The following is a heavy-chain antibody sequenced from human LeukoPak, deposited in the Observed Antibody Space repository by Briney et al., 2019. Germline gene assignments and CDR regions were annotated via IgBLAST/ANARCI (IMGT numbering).Heavy chain of an antibody. V-gene: IGHV3-33*01. CDR2: IFSNGVNK. CDR1: GFTLGYHG. CDR3: ARHRGSIFEGYMDV. J-gene: IGHJ6*03. D-gene: IGHD3-9*01. Sequence: GTSLRLSCAASGFTLGYHGMHWVRQAPGKGLEWVAIIFSNGVNKYYADSMKDRSTISRDTSKNTLFLEMESLRTEDTAVYYCARHRGSIFEGYMDVWGKGTTVTVSS.